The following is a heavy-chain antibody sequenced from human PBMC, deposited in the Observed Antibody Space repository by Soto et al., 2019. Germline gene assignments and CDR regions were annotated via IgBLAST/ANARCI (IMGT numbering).Heavy chain of an antibody. V-gene: IGHV3-33*01. CDR3: ARDKVYSSSSAYYYYGMDV. CDR1: GFTFSSYG. Sequence: GGSLRLSCAASGFTFSSYGMHWVRQAPGKGLEWVAVIWYDGSNKYYADSVKGRFTISRDNSKNTLYLQMNSLRAEDTAVYYCARDKVYSSSSAYYYYGMDVWGQGTTVTV. CDR2: IWYDGSNK. J-gene: IGHJ6*02. D-gene: IGHD6-6*01.